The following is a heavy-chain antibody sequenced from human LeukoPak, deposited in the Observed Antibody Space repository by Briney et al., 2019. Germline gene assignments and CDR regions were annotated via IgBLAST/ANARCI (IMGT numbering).Heavy chain of an antibody. J-gene: IGHJ4*02. V-gene: IGHV4-34*01. Sequence: SETLSLTCAVYGGSFSRYYWTWIRQPPGKGLEWIGEINHSGSANYNPSLKSRVTISVDASKSQFSLRLSSVTAADTAVYYCASRPYGSGSYPLDYWGQGTLVTVSS. D-gene: IGHD3-10*01. CDR3: ASRPYGSGSYPLDY. CDR1: GGSFSRYY. CDR2: INHSGSA.